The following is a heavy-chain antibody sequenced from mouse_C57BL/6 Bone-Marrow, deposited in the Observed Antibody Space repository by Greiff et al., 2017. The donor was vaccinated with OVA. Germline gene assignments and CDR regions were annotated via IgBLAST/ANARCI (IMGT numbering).Heavy chain of an antibody. Sequence: VKVVESGPGLVAPSQSLSITCTVSGFSLTSYGVHWVRQPPGKGLEWLVVIWSDGSTTYNSALKSRLSISRDNSKSQVFLKMNSLQTDDTAMYYCARHPPRGYAMDYWGQGTSVTVSS. CDR2: IWSDGST. V-gene: IGHV2-6-1*01. J-gene: IGHJ4*01. CDR1: GFSLTSYG. D-gene: IGHD3-1*01. CDR3: ARHPPRGYAMDY.